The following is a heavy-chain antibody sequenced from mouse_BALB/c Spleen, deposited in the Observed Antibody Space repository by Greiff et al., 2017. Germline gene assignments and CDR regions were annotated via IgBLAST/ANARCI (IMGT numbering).Heavy chain of an antibody. J-gene: IGHJ4*01. CDR2: ISSGSSTI. CDR3: ARRGLYEDAMDY. D-gene: IGHD1-1*01. CDR1: GFTFSSFG. V-gene: IGHV5-17*02. Sequence: EVKLMESGGGLVQPGGSRKLSCAASGFTFSSFGMHWVRQAPEKGLEWVAYISSGSSTIYYADTVKGRFTISRDNPKNTLFLQMTSLRSEDTAMYYCARRGLYEDAMDYWGQGTSVTVSS.